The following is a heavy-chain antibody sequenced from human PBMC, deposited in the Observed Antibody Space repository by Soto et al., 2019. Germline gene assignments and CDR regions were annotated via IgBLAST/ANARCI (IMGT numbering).Heavy chain of an antibody. CDR1: GGSISSYY. D-gene: IGHD3-10*01. CDR2: IHYSGST. Sequence: SETLSLTCTVSGGSISSYYWSWIRQPPGKGLEWIGYIHYSGSTNYNPSLKSRVTISVDTSKNQLSLKLSSVTAADTAVYYCARQGLGERHYYYYYMDVWGKGTTVTVSS. V-gene: IGHV4-59*08. J-gene: IGHJ6*03. CDR3: ARQGLGERHYYYYYMDV.